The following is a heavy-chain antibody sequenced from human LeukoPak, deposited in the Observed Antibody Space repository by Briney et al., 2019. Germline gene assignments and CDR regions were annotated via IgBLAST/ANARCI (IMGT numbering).Heavy chain of an antibody. J-gene: IGHJ4*02. CDR2: INPNSGGT. Sequence: GASVKVSCKASGYTFTGYYMHWVRQAPGQGLEWMGWINPNSGGTNYAQKFQGRVTMTRDTSISTAYMELSRLRSDDTAVYYCARGFVWTATQYSSGWYEENDYWGQGTLVAVSS. CDR1: GYTFTGYY. CDR3: ARGFVWTATQYSSGWYEENDY. V-gene: IGHV1-2*02. D-gene: IGHD6-19*01.